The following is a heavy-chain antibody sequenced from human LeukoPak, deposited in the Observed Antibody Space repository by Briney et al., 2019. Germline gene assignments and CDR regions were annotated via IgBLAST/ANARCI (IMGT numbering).Heavy chain of an antibody. Sequence: PSETLSLTCTVSGGSISSYYWSWIRQPAGKGLEWIGRIYTSGSTNYNPSLKSRVTMSVDTSKNQFSLKLSSVTAADTAVYYCARDRFYDFWSGPSINWFDPWGPGNPGHRLL. J-gene: IGHJ5*02. CDR1: GGSISSYY. V-gene: IGHV4-4*07. CDR2: IYTSGST. D-gene: IGHD3-3*01. CDR3: ARDRFYDFWSGPSINWFDP.